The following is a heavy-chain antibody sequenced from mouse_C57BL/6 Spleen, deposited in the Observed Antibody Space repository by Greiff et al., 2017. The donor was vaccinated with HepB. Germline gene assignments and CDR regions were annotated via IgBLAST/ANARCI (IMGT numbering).Heavy chain of an antibody. CDR2: IDPSDSET. J-gene: IGHJ2*01. Sequence: VQLQQSGAELVRPGSSVKLSCKASGYTFTSYWMRWVKQRPIQGLEWIGNIDPSDSETHYNQKFKDKATLTVDKSSSTAYMQLSSLTSEDSAVYYCARSSITTVVGFDYWGQGTTLTVSS. V-gene: IGHV1-52*01. D-gene: IGHD1-1*01. CDR3: ARSSITTVVGFDY. CDR1: GYTFTSYW.